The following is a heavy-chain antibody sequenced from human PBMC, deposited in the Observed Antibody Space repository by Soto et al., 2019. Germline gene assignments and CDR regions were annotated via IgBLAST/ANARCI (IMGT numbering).Heavy chain of an antibody. CDR1: GGTFSTYT. J-gene: IGHJ4*02. Sequence: VQLVQSGAEVKKPGLSVTVSCKASGGTFSTYTLYWVRQAPGQGLAWMGGISPGIAIRGYAQKFQGRGTSTADESTSTVYTQLSTLRSEDTAGDDCGGGRRFGCSCDWEVWGQGTLVTV. V-gene: IGHV1-69*12. D-gene: IGHD1-26*01. CDR3: GGGRRFGCSCDWEV. CDR2: ISPGIAIR.